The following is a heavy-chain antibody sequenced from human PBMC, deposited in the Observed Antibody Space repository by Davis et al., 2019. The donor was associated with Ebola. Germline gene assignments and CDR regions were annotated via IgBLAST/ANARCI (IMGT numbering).Heavy chain of an antibody. D-gene: IGHD5-12*01. J-gene: IGHJ5*01. CDR3: ARGWLRGWFDS. Sequence: HSQTLSLTCAISGDSVSTAGWNWIRQSPSRGLEWLGRTYYKSKWYNDYAVSVRSRITINPDTSKNQFYLQLNSVTPEDTAVYYCARGWLRGWFDSWGQGTLVTVSS. CDR1: GDSVSTAG. CDR2: TYYKSKWYN. V-gene: IGHV6-1*01.